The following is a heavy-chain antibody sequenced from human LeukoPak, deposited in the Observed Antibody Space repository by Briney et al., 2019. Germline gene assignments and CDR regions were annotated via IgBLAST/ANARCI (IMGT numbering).Heavy chain of an antibody. CDR2: ISSSAGST. CDR1: GFTFSSYG. D-gene: IGHD6-19*01. J-gene: IGHJ4*02. Sequence: GGSLRLSCVASGFTFSSYGMTWVRQAPGKGPEWVSVISSSAGSTYYADSVKGRFTISRDNSKNTLYLQMNSLRAEDTAVYYCAKSGLFYSSGWFDYWGQGTLVTVSS. CDR3: AKSGLFYSSGWFDY. V-gene: IGHV3-23*01.